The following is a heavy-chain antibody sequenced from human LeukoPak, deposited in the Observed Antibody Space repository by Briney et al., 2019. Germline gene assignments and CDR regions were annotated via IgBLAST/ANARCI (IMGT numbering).Heavy chain of an antibody. Sequence: GGSLRLSCAASGFTFNSYWMSRVRQAPGKGPEWVANIKQDGSEKYHVDSVKGRFTISRDNAKNSLYLQMNSLRAEDTAVYYCARDQWWQFIAVAITSYFDCWGQGTLVTVSS. CDR2: IKQDGSEK. CDR3: ARDQWWQFIAVAITSYFDC. V-gene: IGHV3-7*01. J-gene: IGHJ4*02. D-gene: IGHD6-19*01. CDR1: GFTFNSYW.